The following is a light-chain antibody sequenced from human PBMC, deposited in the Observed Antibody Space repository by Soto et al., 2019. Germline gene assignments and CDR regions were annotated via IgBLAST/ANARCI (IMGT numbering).Light chain of an antibody. J-gene: IGKJ4*01. Sequence: EVVMTQSPATLSVSPGERATLSCRASQSVSSNVAWYQQKPGQAPRLLIYGASTRATGIPASFSGSGSGTEFTLTISSLQSEDFAVYYCQQYNNWPLTFGGGTKVEI. V-gene: IGKV3-15*01. CDR2: GAS. CDR3: QQYNNWPLT. CDR1: QSVSSN.